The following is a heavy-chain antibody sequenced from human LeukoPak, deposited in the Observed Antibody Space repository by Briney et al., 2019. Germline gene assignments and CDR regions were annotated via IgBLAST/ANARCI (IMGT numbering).Heavy chain of an antibody. CDR2: ISYDGSNK. V-gene: IGHV3-30-3*01. J-gene: IGHJ6*02. CDR1: GFTFSSYA. CDR3: ARDSGSSSWEDYYYYGMDV. D-gene: IGHD6-13*01. Sequence: PGGSLRLSCAASGFTFSSYAMHWVRQAPGKGLEWVAVISYDGSNKYYADSVKGRFTISRDNSKNTLYLQMNSLRAEDTAVYYCARDSGSSSWEDYYYYGMDVWGQGTTVTVSS.